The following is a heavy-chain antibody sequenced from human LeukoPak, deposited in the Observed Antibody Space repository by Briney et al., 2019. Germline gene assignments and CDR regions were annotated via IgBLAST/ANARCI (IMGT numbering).Heavy chain of an antibody. J-gene: IGHJ6*02. CDR3: ARQADYYDFWSGFQLKYGMDV. CDR1: GYSFTSYW. V-gene: IGHV5-51*01. CDR2: IYPGDSDT. Sequence: GESLKISCKGSGYSFTSYWIGWVRQMPGKGLEWMGIIYPGDSDTRYSPSFQDQVTISADKSISTAYLQWSSLKASDTAMYYCARQADYYDFWSGFQLKYGMDVWGQGTTVTVSS. D-gene: IGHD3-3*01.